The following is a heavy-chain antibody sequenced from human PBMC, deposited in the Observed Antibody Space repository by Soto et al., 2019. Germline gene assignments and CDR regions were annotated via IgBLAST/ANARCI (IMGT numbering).Heavy chain of an antibody. CDR3: ARGPYYYDSSGYYLY. J-gene: IGHJ4*02. Sequence: QVQLVQSGAEVKKPGASVKVSCKASGYTFTGYYMHWVRQAPGQGLEWMGWINPNSGGTNYAQKFQGWVTMTRDTSXTTAYMELSRLRSDDTAVYYCARGPYYYDSSGYYLYWGQGTLVTVSS. CDR2: INPNSGGT. V-gene: IGHV1-2*04. D-gene: IGHD3-22*01. CDR1: GYTFTGYY.